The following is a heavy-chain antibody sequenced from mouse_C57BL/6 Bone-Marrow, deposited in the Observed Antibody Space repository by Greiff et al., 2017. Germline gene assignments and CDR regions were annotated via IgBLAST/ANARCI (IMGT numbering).Heavy chain of an antibody. CDR1: GYTFTSYW. D-gene: IGHD2-2*01. CDR2: IDPSDSYT. CDR3: ARLASYYGNDAWFAY. Sequence: VQLQQPGAELVMPGASVKLSCKASGYTFTSYWMHWVKQRPGQGLEWIGEIDPSDSYTNYNHKFKGKSTLTVDKSSSTAYMQLSSLTSEDSAVYYCARLASYYGNDAWFAYWGQGTLVTVSA. J-gene: IGHJ3*01. V-gene: IGHV1-69*01.